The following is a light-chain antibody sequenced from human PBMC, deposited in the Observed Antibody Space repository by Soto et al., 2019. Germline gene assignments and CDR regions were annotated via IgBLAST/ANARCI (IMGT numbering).Light chain of an antibody. CDR1: HSISSAY. CDR3: QQYGSSSVYS. V-gene: IGKV3-20*01. Sequence: VVLTQSPGTLSLSPGDRVTLSCRASHSISSAYMAWYQKKPGQTPSLLIYGASSRASGVPDRFGGSGSGTEFTLTISRLEPEDFAVYYWQQYGSSSVYSFGQGTKLEIK. J-gene: IGKJ2*03. CDR2: GAS.